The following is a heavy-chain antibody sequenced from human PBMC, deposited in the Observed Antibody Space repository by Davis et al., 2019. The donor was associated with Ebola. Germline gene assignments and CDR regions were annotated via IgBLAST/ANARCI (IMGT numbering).Heavy chain of an antibody. CDR3: ARGRAVTAAKRHDAFDI. CDR1: GGSFSGYY. J-gene: IGHJ3*02. D-gene: IGHD2-21*02. CDR2: INHSGST. V-gene: IGHV4-34*01. Sequence: SETLSLTCAVYGGSFSGYYWSWIRQPPGKGLEWIGEINHSGSTNYNPSLKSRVTISVDTSKNQFSLKLSSVTAADTAVYYCARGRAVTAAKRHDAFDIWGQGTMVTVSS.